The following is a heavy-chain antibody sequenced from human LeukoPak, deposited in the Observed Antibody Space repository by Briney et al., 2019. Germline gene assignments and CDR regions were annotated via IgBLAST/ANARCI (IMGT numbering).Heavy chain of an antibody. D-gene: IGHD3-10*01. J-gene: IGHJ4*02. CDR1: GYSISSGYY. Sequence: SETLSLTCTVSGYSISSGYYWSWIRQPAGKGLEWIGRIYTSGSTNYNPSLKSRVTISVDTSKNQFSLKLSSVTAADTAVYYCARGDYFGNYGSGVDYWGQGTLVTVSS. CDR3: ARGDYFGNYGSGVDY. V-gene: IGHV4-61*02. CDR2: IYTSGST.